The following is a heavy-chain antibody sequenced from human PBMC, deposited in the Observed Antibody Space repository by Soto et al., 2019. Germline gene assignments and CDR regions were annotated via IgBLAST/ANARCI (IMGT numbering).Heavy chain of an antibody. CDR1: GFTFSSYA. V-gene: IGHV3-64*01. D-gene: IGHD4-4*01. CDR2: ISSNGGST. Sequence: EVQLVESGGGLVQPGGSLRLSCAASGFTFSSYAMHWVRQAPGKGLEYVSAISSNGGSTYYANSVKGRFTISRDNSKNKLSPQMGSLRAEDMAVYYCARGALQGGYYFDYWGQGTLVTVSS. J-gene: IGHJ4*02. CDR3: ARGALQGGYYFDY.